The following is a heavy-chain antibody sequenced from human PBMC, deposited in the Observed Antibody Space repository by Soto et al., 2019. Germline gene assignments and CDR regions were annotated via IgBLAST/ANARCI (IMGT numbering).Heavy chain of an antibody. J-gene: IGHJ5*02. CDR2: ISYSGST. Sequence: PSETLSLTCTVSGGSSGSYYWSWIRQPPGKGLEWSGYISYSGSTNYNPSLESRVTISVDTSKNQFSLELSSVTAADTAVYYCARQPSNRNDANWFDPWGQGTLVTVSS. V-gene: IGHV4-59*08. D-gene: IGHD1-20*01. CDR3: ARQPSNRNDANWFDP. CDR1: GGSSGSYY.